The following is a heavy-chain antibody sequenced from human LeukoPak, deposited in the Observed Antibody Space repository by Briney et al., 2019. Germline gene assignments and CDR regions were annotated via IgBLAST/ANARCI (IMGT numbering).Heavy chain of an antibody. CDR2: IYSGGST. CDR3: AKDGGKYYYDSSGSDW. V-gene: IGHV3-53*01. J-gene: IGHJ4*02. Sequence: GGSLRLSCAASGFTVSSNYISWVRQAPGKGLEWVSVIYSGGSTYYADSVKGRFTISRDNSKNTLYLQMNSLRAEDTAVYYCAKDGGKYYYDSSGSDWWGQGTLVTVSS. D-gene: IGHD3-22*01. CDR1: GFTVSSNY.